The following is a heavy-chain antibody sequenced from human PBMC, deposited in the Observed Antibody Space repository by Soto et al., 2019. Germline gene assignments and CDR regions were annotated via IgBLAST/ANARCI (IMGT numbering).Heavy chain of an antibody. CDR3: ARGGEQLVPINWFEP. Sequence: SETLCLTCAVYGGSFSRYYWSWIRQPPGKGLEWMVEINHSGSTNYKPSLKSRVTISVDTYKNQFSLKLSSVTAADTAVYYCARGGEQLVPINWFEPWGQATLVT. CDR1: GGSFSRYY. CDR2: INHSGST. D-gene: IGHD6-6*01. J-gene: IGHJ5*02. V-gene: IGHV4-34*01.